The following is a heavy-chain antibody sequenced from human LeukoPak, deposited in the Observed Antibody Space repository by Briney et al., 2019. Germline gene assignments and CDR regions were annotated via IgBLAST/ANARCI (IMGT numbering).Heavy chain of an antibody. V-gene: IGHV4-59*01. CDR3: AKTSRGNSGYDSPFHY. D-gene: IGHD5-12*01. J-gene: IGHJ4*02. CDR1: GTPINNYY. Sequence: PAETLSLTCTVSGTPINNYYWSWLRQPPGKGLEWIGYVYYTGSTDYNPSLNSRVTISLDRSRNQFSLRLTSVTAADTAIYYCAKTSRGNSGYDSPFHYWGQGTLVTVSS. CDR2: VYYTGST.